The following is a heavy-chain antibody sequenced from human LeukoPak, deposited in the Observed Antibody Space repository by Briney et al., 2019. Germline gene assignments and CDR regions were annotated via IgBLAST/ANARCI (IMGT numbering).Heavy chain of an antibody. CDR1: GYTFTSYG. Sequence: ASVKVSCKASGYTFTSYGISWVRRAPGQGLEWMGWISAYNGNTNYAQKLQGRVTMTTDTSTSTAYMELRSLRSGDTAVYYCARDPMGGLEDSSGSFDYWGQGTLVTVSS. CDR2: ISAYNGNT. J-gene: IGHJ4*02. V-gene: IGHV1-18*01. D-gene: IGHD6-19*01. CDR3: ARDPMGGLEDSSGSFDY.